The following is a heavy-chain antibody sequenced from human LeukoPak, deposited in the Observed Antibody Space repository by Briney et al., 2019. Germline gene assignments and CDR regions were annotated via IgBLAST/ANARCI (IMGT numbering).Heavy chain of an antibody. Sequence: GASVKVSCKASGYIFTSYQMQWVRQAPGQGLEWMGIINPGVSTTSYAQKFQGRVTMTRDTSTSTVYMKLSSLRSEDTAVYYCARGDDFWSGDYWGQGTLVTVSS. CDR2: INPGVSTT. CDR1: GYIFTSYQ. V-gene: IGHV1-46*01. CDR3: ARGDDFWSGDY. D-gene: IGHD3-3*01. J-gene: IGHJ4*02.